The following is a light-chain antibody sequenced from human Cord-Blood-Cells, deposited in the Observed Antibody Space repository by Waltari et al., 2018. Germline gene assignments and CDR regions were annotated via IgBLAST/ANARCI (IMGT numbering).Light chain of an antibody. J-gene: IGKJ2*01. CDR3: QQSYSTPYT. CDR2: AAS. V-gene: IGKV1-39*01. CDR1: QSISSY. Sequence: DIQMTQSPSSLSASVGDRVTITCRASQSISSYFNWYQQKPGKAPKLLIYAASSLQSGVPSRCSGSGSGTDFTLTISSLQPEDFATYYCQQSYSTPYTFGQGTKLESK.